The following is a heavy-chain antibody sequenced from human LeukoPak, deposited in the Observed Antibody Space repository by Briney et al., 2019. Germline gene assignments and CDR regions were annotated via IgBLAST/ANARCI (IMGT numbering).Heavy chain of an antibody. CDR2: INHSGST. Sequence: SEALSLTCAVYGGSFSCYYWSWIRQPPGKGLEWIGEINHSGSTNYNPSLKSRVTISVDTSKNQFSLKLSSVTAADTAVYYCHLLGYYYDSSGYWYFDYWGQGTLITVSS. J-gene: IGHJ4*02. V-gene: IGHV4-34*01. CDR1: GGSFSCYY. D-gene: IGHD3-22*01. CDR3: HLLGYYYDSSGYWYFDY.